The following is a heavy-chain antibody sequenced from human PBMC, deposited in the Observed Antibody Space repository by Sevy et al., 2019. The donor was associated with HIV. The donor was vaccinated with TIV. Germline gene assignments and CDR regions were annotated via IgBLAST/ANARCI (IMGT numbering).Heavy chain of an antibody. CDR3: AKAQEYYYDSSGYHYFDY. CDR1: GFTFDDYA. V-gene: IGHV3-9*01. Sequence: GGSLRLSCAASGFTFDDYAMHWVRQAPGKGLEWVSGISWNSGSMGYADSVKGRFTISRDNAKNSLYLQMNSLRAEDTALYYCAKAQEYYYDSSGYHYFDYWSQGTLVTVSS. D-gene: IGHD3-22*01. CDR2: ISWNSGSM. J-gene: IGHJ4*02.